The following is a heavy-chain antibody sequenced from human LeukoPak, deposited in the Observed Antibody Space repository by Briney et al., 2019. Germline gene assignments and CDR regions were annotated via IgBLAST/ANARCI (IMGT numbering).Heavy chain of an antibody. V-gene: IGHV1-2*02. CDR1: GYTFIDYY. J-gene: IGHJ6*03. CDR3: ARGPSITMVRGGQWYYYMDV. Sequence: ASVKVSCKASGYTFIDYYIQWLRQAPGQGLEWMGWINPNSGGTKYAQKFQGRVTMTRDTSTSTVYMELSSLRSEDTAVYYCARGPSITMVRGGQWYYYMDVWGKGTTVTISS. CDR2: INPNSGGT. D-gene: IGHD3-10*01.